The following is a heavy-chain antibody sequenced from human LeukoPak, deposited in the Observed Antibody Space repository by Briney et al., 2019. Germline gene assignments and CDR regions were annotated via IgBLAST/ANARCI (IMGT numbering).Heavy chain of an antibody. J-gene: IGHJ3*01. CDR1: GFTFDDYG. CDR3: AKDIQLST. V-gene: IGHV3-20*04. CDR2: INWNGGST. Sequence: GGSLRLSCAASGFTFDDYGMSWVRQAPGKGLEWVSGINWNGGSTGYADSMKGRFTISRDNSKNTLSLQMNSLRVEDTAIYYCAKDIQLSTWGLGTMVTVSS. D-gene: IGHD5-24*01.